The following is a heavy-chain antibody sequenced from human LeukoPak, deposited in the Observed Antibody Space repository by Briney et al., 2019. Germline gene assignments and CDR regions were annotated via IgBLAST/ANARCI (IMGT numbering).Heavy chain of an antibody. D-gene: IGHD6-19*01. V-gene: IGHV4-34*01. CDR2: INHSGST. CDR3: ARGPAYSSGWYRAAVY. J-gene: IGHJ4*02. CDR1: GGSFSGYY. Sequence: SETLSLTCAVYGGSFSGYYWSWIRQPPGKGLEWIGEINHSGSTNYNPSLKSRVTISVDTSKNQFSLKLSSVTAADTAVYYCARGPAYSSGWYRAAVYWGQGTLVTVSS.